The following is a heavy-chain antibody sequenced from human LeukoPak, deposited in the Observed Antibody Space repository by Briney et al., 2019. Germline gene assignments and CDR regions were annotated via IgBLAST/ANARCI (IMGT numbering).Heavy chain of an antibody. CDR2: IHPSTGNP. Sequence: ASVKVSCKASGYNFTNYAMDWVRQAPGQGLEWMGWIHPSTGNPTYAQGFTGRFVFSLDTSVSTTYLQISSLKAEDTAVYFCARAFQSLGGLSLPDYWGQGTLLTVSS. CDR1: GYNFTNYA. CDR3: ARAFQSLGGLSLPDY. V-gene: IGHV7-4-1*02. D-gene: IGHD3-16*02. J-gene: IGHJ4*02.